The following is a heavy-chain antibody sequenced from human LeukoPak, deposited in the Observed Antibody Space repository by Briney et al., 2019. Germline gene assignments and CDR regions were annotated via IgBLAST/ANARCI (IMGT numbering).Heavy chain of an antibody. CDR1: GFTFSDYY. CDR2: ISSSGSTI. CDR3: ARDLRRRWLQHFDY. D-gene: IGHD5-12*01. J-gene: IGHJ4*02. Sequence: SGGSLRLSCAASGFTFSDYYMSWIRQAPGKGLEWVSYISSSGSTIYYADSVKGRFTISRDNAKNSLYLQMNSLRAEDTAVYYCARDLRRRWLQHFDYWGQGTLVTVSS. V-gene: IGHV3-11*01.